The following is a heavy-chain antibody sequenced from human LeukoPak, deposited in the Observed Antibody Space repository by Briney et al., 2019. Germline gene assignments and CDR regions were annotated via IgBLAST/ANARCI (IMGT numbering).Heavy chain of an antibody. CDR3: ARDLIYDNSGSARDTNDAFDI. CDR1: GHTFTSYG. V-gene: IGHV1-18*04. J-gene: IGHJ3*02. Sequence: GASVKVSCKASGHTFTSYGINWVRQAPGQGLEWMGWITPYNHNAKYAQKFQGRVTMTTDTSTDMAYMDLRSLGSDDTAMYYCARDLIYDNSGSARDTNDAFDIWGQGTMLIVSS. D-gene: IGHD6-19*01. CDR2: ITPYNHNA.